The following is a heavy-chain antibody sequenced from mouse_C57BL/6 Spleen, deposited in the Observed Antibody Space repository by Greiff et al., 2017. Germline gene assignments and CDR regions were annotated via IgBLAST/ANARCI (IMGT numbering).Heavy chain of an antibody. CDR3: ARKYSNYGYFDY. J-gene: IGHJ2*01. D-gene: IGHD2-5*01. V-gene: IGHV1-59*01. CDR1: GYTFTSYW. Sequence: QVQLKQPGAELVRPGTSVKLSCKASGYTFTSYWMHWVKQRPGQGLEWIGVIDPSDSYTNYNQKFKGKATLTVDTSSSTAYMQLSSLTSEDSAVYYCARKYSNYGYFDYWGQGTTRTVSS. CDR2: IDPSDSYT.